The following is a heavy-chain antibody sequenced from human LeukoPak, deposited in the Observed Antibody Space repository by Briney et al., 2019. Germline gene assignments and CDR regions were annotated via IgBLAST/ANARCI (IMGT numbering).Heavy chain of an antibody. D-gene: IGHD6-19*01. CDR3: ARARYSSGWYRRYYFDY. CDR2: IYYSGST. Sequence: SETLSLTCTVSGGSISSSSYYWGWIRQPPGKGLEWIGSIYYSGSTYYNPSLKSRVTISVDTSKNQFSLKLSSVTAADTAVYYCARARYSSGWYRRYYFDYWGQGTLVTVSS. J-gene: IGHJ4*02. CDR1: GGSISSSSYY. V-gene: IGHV4-39*01.